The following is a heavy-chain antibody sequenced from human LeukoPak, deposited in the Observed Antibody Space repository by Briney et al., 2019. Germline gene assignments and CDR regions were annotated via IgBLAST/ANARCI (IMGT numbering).Heavy chain of an antibody. CDR3: AKAQANWGSLDY. J-gene: IGHJ4*02. V-gene: IGHV3-23*01. CDR2: ISGSGGST. Sequence: GGSLRLSCAAPGFTFSSYAMSWVRQAPGKGLEWVSAISGSGGSTYYADSVKGRFTISRDNSKNTLYLQMNSLRAEDTAVYYCAKAQANWGSLDYWGQGTLVTVSS. CDR1: GFTFSSYA. D-gene: IGHD7-27*01.